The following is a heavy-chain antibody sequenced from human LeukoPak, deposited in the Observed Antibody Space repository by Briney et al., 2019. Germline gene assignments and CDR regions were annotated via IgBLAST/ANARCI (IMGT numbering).Heavy chain of an antibody. CDR2: IIPILGIA. D-gene: IGHD6-19*01. CDR3: ARGAAVAGRQLYYYYYGMDV. J-gene: IGHJ6*02. V-gene: IGHV1-69*04. Sequence: SVKVSFKASGGTFSSYAISWVRQAPGQGLEWMGRIIPILGIANYAQKFQGRVTITADKSTSTAYMELSSLRSEDTAVYYCARGAAVAGRQLYYYYYGMDVWGQGTTVTVSS. CDR1: GGTFSSYA.